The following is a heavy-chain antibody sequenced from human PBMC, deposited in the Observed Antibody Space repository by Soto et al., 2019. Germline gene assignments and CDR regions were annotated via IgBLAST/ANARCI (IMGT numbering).Heavy chain of an antibody. Sequence: PGGSLRLSCAASGFTFSSYGMHWVRQAPGKGLEWVAVIWYDGSNKYYADSVKGRFTISRDNSKNTLYLQMNSLRAEDTAVYYCALVGATPHDAFDIWGQGTMVTVSS. J-gene: IGHJ3*02. V-gene: IGHV3-33*01. D-gene: IGHD1-26*01. CDR2: IWYDGSNK. CDR3: ALVGATPHDAFDI. CDR1: GFTFSSYG.